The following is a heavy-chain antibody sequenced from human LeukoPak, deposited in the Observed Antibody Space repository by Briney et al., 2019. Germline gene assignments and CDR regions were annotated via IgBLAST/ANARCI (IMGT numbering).Heavy chain of an antibody. CDR1: GFTFSSYS. V-gene: IGHV3-23*01. D-gene: IGHD3-22*01. CDR3: AKRLKRNYYYHYAMDV. J-gene: IGHJ6*02. Sequence: GGSLRLSCAASGFTFSSYSMSWVRQAPGKGLEWFSRIDDSGVIRSYADSVKGRFTISRDNSKMTLTLQMNSLRAEDTAVYYCAKRLKRNYYYHYAMDVWGQGTTVTVSS. CDR2: IDDSGVIR.